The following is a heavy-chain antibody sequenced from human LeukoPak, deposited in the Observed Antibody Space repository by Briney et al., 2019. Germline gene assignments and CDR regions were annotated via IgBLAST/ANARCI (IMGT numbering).Heavy chain of an antibody. CDR3: ARDTVLLWFGETDHYYYYYMDV. D-gene: IGHD3-10*01. CDR1: GGSFSGYY. V-gene: IGHV4-34*01. CDR2: INHSGST. J-gene: IGHJ6*03. Sequence: SETLSLTCAVYGGSFSGYYWSWIRQPPGKGLEWIGEINHSGSTNYNPSLKSRVTISVDTSKNQFSLKLSSVTAADTAVYYCARDTVLLWFGETDHYYYYYMDVWAKGPRSPSP.